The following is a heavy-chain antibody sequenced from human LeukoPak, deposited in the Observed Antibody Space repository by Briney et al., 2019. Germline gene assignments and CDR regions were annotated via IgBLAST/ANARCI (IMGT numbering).Heavy chain of an antibody. CDR3: ARDPRDTGGSYDS. V-gene: IGHV1-2*02. CDR2: INPRNGAT. J-gene: IGHJ5*01. Sequence: ASVKVSCKASGYTFTNFYIHWVRQAPGQGPDWMGYINPRNGATSYSQKFQGGLTFTRDSSISTAYMEVSSLKSDDTALYYCARDPRDTGGSYDSWGQGTLLTVS. D-gene: IGHD2-8*02. CDR1: GYTFTNFY.